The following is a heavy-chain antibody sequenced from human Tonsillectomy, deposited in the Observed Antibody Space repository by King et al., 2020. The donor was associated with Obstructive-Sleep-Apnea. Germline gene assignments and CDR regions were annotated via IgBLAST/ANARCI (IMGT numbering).Heavy chain of an antibody. CDR1: GGTLSNYG. D-gene: IGHD4-17*01. CDR2: IIPNSGTA. J-gene: IGHJ3*01. CDR3: ARAPLLPVDGESAFDV. V-gene: IGHV1-69*01. Sequence: LVQSGAEVKRPGSSVKVSCKTPGGTLSNYGFAWVRQAPGHGLEWMGGIIPNSGTANYAQKFQGRVRMTADESTSTAYMELSSLRSDDTAVYYCARAPLLPVDGESAFDVWGQGTLVTVSS.